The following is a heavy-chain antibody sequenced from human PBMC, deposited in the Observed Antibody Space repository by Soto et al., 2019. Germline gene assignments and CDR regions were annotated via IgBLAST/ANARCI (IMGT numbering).Heavy chain of an antibody. V-gene: IGHV1-24*01. CDR2: FDPEDGET. Sequence: QVQLVQSGAEVKKPGASVKVSCKVSGYTLTELSMHWVRQAPGKGLEWMGGFDPEDGETIYAQKFQGRVTMTEDTSTDTAYMELSSVRSGDTDVYYCATQGSSGYYYRDGFDIWGQGTMVTVSS. CDR3: ATQGSSGYYYRDGFDI. J-gene: IGHJ3*02. CDR1: GYTLTELS. D-gene: IGHD3-22*01.